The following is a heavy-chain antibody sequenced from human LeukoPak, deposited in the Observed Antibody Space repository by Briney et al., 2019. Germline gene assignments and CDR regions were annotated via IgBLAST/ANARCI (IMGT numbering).Heavy chain of an antibody. CDR2: IIPIFGTA. CDR1: GYTFTSYG. CDR3: ARDRHGDYNEFDY. Sequence: SVKVSCKASGYTFTSYGISWVRQAPGQGLEWMRRIIPIFGTANYAQKFQGRVTITTDESTSTAYTELSSLRSEDTAVYYCARDRHGDYNEFDYWGQGTLVTVSS. J-gene: IGHJ4*02. V-gene: IGHV1-69*05. D-gene: IGHD4-17*01.